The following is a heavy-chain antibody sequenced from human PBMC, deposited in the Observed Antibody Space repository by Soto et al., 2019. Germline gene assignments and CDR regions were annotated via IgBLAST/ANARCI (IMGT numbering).Heavy chain of an antibody. V-gene: IGHV3-74*01. Sequence: EVQLVESGGGLVQPGGSLRLSCAASGFTFSSYWMHWVHQAPGKGLVWVSRVNPDGSDTSYADSVKGRFTTSRDNAKNTLYLQMNSLRAEDTAVYYCARVAVGSYYFDYWGQGTLLTVSS. D-gene: IGHD6-13*01. J-gene: IGHJ4*02. CDR2: VNPDGSDT. CDR1: GFTFSSYW. CDR3: ARVAVGSYYFDY.